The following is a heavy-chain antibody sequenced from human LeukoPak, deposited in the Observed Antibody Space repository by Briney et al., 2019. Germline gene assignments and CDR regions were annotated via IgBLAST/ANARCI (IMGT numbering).Heavy chain of an antibody. Sequence: ASVKVSCKASGYTFTGYYTHWVRQAPGQGLEWMGWINPNSGGTNYAQKFQGWVTMTRDTSISTAYMELSRLRSDDTAVYYCARGRYDFWSGVSPFGYWGQGTLVTVSS. V-gene: IGHV1-2*04. J-gene: IGHJ4*02. CDR3: ARGRYDFWSGVSPFGY. CDR1: GYTFTGYY. CDR2: INPNSGGT. D-gene: IGHD3-3*01.